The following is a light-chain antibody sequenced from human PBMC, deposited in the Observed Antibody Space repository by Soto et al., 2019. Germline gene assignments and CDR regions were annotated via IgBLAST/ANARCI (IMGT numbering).Light chain of an antibody. CDR2: DVS. CDR3: SSYTSSSTLDV. V-gene: IGLV2-14*03. J-gene: IGLJ1*01. CDR1: SSDVGGYNY. Sequence: QSVLTQPASVSGSPGQSITISCTGTSSDVGGYNYVSWYQQHPGKAPKLMIYDVSNRRSGVSNRFSGSKSGNTASLTISGLQAEDEGDYYCSSYTSSSTLDVFGTGTKLTVL.